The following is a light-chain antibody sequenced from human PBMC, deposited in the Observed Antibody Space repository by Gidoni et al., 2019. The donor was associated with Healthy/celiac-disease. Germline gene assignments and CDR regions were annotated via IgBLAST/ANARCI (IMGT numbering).Light chain of an antibody. J-gene: IGKJ4*02. CDR2: KAS. V-gene: IGKV1-5*03. Sequence: IQMTQSPSTLSASVGDRVTIPCRASQSISSWLAWYQQKPGKAPKLLIYKASSLETGVPSRFSGSGSGTEFTLTISSLQPDDFAAYYCQQYSSYWTFXRXTKVXIK. CDR1: QSISSW. CDR3: QQYSSYWT.